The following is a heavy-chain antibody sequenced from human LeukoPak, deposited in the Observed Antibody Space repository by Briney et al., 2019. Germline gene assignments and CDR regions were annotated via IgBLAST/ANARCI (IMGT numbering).Heavy chain of an antibody. V-gene: IGHV4-59*08. D-gene: IGHD3-10*01. CDR2: IYYSGST. CDR1: GGSISSQY. J-gene: IGHJ5*02. Sequence: SETLSLTCTVSGGSISSQYWNWIRQPPGKGLAWIGYIYYSGSTNYNPSLKSRVTISVDTSKNQFSLKLSSVTAADTAVYYCARREFPWGQGTLVTVSS. CDR3: ARREFP.